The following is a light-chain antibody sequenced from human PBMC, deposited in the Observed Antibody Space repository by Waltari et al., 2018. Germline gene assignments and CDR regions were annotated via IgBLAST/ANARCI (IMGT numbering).Light chain of an antibody. CDR1: SSDVGSYNL. Sequence: QSALTHPASVSGSPAQSITIFCTGTSSDVGSYNLVSWYQQHPGKAPKLMIYEVSKRPSGVSNRFSGSKSGNTASLTISGLQAEDEADYYCCSYAGSSTVFGGGTKLTVL. CDR3: CSYAGSSTV. J-gene: IGLJ2*01. CDR2: EVS. V-gene: IGLV2-23*02.